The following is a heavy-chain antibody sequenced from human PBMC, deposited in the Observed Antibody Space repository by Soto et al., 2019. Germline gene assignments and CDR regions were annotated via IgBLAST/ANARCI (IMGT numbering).Heavy chain of an antibody. D-gene: IGHD3-22*01. CDR3: ARLLLRGYYDGSGYYP. CDR2: IDPSDSYT. Sequence: PGESLKISCKGSGCSFTSYWISWVRQMPGEGLEWMGRIDPSDSYTNYSPSFQGHVTISADKSISTAYLQWSSLKASDTAMYYCARLLLRGYYDGSGYYPWGQGTLVTVSS. J-gene: IGHJ5*02. CDR1: GCSFTSYW. V-gene: IGHV5-10-1*01.